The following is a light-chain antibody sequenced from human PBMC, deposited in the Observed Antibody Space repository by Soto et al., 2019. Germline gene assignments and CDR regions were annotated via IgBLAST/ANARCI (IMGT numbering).Light chain of an antibody. V-gene: IGLV2-14*03. CDR3: SSYTTSNTRQIV. J-gene: IGLJ1*01. CDR1: SSDVGGYNY. CDR2: DVS. Sequence: ALTQPASVSGSPGQSITISCTGTSSDVGGYNYVSWYQHHPGKAPKLMIFDVSNRPSGVSNRFSGSKSGNTASLTISGLQPEDEADYYCSSYTTSNTRQIVFGTGTKDTVL.